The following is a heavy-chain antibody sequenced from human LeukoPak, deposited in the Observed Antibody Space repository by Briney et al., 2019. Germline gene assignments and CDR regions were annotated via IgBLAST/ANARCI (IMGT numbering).Heavy chain of an antibody. J-gene: IGHJ4*02. CDR2: IIPILGIA. CDR1: GYTFTSYG. Sequence: SVRVSCKASGYTFTSYGISWVRQAPGQGLEWMGRIIPILGIANYAQKFQGRVTITADKSTSTAYMEPSSLRSEDTAVYYCARAGIAAAANLDYWGQGTLVTVSS. CDR3: ARAGIAAAANLDY. D-gene: IGHD6-13*01. V-gene: IGHV1-69*04.